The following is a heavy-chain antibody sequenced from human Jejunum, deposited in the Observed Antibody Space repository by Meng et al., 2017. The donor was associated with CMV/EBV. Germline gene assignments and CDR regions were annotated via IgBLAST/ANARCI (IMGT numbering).Heavy chain of an antibody. CDR2: ISWDDDK. D-gene: IGHD2-2*01. J-gene: IGHJ4*02. CDR1: RFSLPSTGVG. CDR3: ARRDRTVQSSAYFDS. Sequence: RFSLPSTGVGVGWIRQPPGKALEWVAHISWDDDKRYSPSLTSRLTITKDTSKNQVVLTMTNMDPMDTATYYCARRDRTVQSSAYFDSWGPGTLVTVSS. V-gene: IGHV2-5*02.